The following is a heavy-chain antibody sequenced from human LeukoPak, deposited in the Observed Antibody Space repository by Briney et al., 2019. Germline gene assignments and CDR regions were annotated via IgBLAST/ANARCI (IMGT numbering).Heavy chain of an antibody. Sequence: ASXRVSCKASGYTFTSSEIHWVRQAPGQGLEGMGWLNPNSGNTGYAQKFQGRVTFTRESSTSTEYMEVTRLRSEDTAVYYCARAPSRSFDIWGQGTMVTVSS. CDR3: ARAPSRSFDI. CDR1: GYTFTSSE. CDR2: LNPNSGNT. D-gene: IGHD3-16*02. J-gene: IGHJ3*02. V-gene: IGHV1-8*03.